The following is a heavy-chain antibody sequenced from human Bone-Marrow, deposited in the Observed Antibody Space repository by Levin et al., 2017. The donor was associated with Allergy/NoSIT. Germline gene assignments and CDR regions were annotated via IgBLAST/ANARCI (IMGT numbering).Heavy chain of an antibody. Sequence: GESLKISCAASGFTFSGFEMNWVRQAPGRGLEWISYISGSGFTTYYADSVKGRFTISRDNAKNSLYLQMNSLKVEDTAVYFCARDPSTGELPLDYWGQGTLVTVSS. CDR2: ISGSGFTT. CDR3: ARDPSTGELPLDY. J-gene: IGHJ4*02. D-gene: IGHD1-26*01. CDR1: GFTFSGFE. V-gene: IGHV3-48*03.